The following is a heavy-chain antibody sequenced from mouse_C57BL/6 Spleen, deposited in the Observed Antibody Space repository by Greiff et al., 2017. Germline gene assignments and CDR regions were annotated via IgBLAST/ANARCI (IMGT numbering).Heavy chain of an antibody. D-gene: IGHD1-1*01. V-gene: IGHV14-4*01. CDR1: GFNIKDDY. CDR3: TIIATVDPSAMDY. CDR2: IDPENGDT. Sequence: VQLQPSGAELVRPGASVKLSCTASGFNIKDDYMNWVKQRPEQGLEWIGWIDPENGDTEYASKFQGKATITADTSSNTAYLQLSSLTSEDTAFYYCTIIATVDPSAMDYWGQGTSVTVSS. J-gene: IGHJ4*01.